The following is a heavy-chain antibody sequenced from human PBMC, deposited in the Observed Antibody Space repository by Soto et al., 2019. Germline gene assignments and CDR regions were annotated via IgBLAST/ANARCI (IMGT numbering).Heavy chain of an antibody. J-gene: IGHJ4*02. CDR1: GFYVSNDY. Sequence: EVQVVESGGGLVQPGGALRLSCAASGFYVSNDYMRWFRQAPGKGLEWVSVIYRGGEIYYADSVQGRFTTSRDISRNSLDLHMNSLRVDDTAGYYCARDRRDGDTLWGQGVVVTVSS. D-gene: IGHD5-18*01. V-gene: IGHV3-66*01. CDR3: ARDRRDGDTL. CDR2: IYRGGEI.